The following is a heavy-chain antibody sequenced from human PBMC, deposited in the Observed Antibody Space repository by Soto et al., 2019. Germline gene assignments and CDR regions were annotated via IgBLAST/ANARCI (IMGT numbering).Heavy chain of an antibody. J-gene: IGHJ6*02. CDR3: AREWGYGSGSYFYYYGMDV. Sequence: GGSLRLSCAASGFTFSSYWMHWVRQATGRGLVWVSHINSDGSTTTYADSVEGRFTISRDNAKNTLYLQMNSLRAEDTAVYYCAREWGYGSGSYFYYYGMDVWGQGTTVTVSS. CDR2: INSDGSTT. D-gene: IGHD3-10*01. CDR1: GFTFSSYW. V-gene: IGHV3-74*01.